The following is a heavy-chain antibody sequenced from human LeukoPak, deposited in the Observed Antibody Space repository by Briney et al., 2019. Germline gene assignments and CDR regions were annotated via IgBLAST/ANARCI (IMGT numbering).Heavy chain of an antibody. CDR3: ARGTGWFGELSYYFDY. D-gene: IGHD3-10*01. V-gene: IGHV4-38-2*02. CDR1: GYSISSGYY. CDR2: IYHSGST. J-gene: IGHJ4*02. Sequence: SETLSLTCTVSGYSISSGYYWGWIRQPPGKGLEWIGSIYHSGSTNYNPSLKSRVTISVDTSKNQFSLKLSSVTAADTAVYYCARGTGWFGELSYYFDYWGQGTLVTVSS.